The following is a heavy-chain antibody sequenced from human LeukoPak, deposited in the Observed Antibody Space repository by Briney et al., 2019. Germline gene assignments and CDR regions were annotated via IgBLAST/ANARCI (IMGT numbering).Heavy chain of an antibody. Sequence: SETLSLTCTVSGGSISSYYWSWIRQPPGKGLKWIGYIYYSGSTSYSPSLRSRVTISVDTSKNQFSLKLSSVTAADTAVYYCARPLAAYGDPLDWGQGTLVTVSS. CDR2: IYYSGST. CDR1: GGSISSYY. CDR3: ARPLAAYGDPLD. D-gene: IGHD4-17*01. V-gene: IGHV4-59*01. J-gene: IGHJ4*02.